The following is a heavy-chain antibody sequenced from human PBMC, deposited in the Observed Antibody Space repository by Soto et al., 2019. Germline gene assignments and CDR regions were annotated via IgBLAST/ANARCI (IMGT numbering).Heavy chain of an antibody. Sequence: SETLSLTCTVSGASISRYYWSWIRQSPGKGLEWIGYLYNTGSTIYNPSLKSRVTISVDTSKNQFSLKLSSVTAADTAVYYCARWLGYGPHFDYWGHGTLVTVSS. CDR2: LYNTGST. CDR3: ARWLGYGPHFDY. V-gene: IGHV4-59*08. CDR1: GASISRYY. J-gene: IGHJ4*01. D-gene: IGHD5-12*01.